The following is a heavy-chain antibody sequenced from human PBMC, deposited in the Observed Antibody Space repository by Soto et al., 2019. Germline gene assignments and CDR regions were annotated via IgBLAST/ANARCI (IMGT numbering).Heavy chain of an antibody. D-gene: IGHD4-17*01. V-gene: IGHV4-59*01. CDR3: TRARYGDHFDS. J-gene: IGHJ4*02. CDR1: GDSMTGAN. CDR2: IDYSGST. Sequence: QVQLQESGPGLLKPSETLSLTCSVSGDSMTGANWGWFRQSPEKGLEWIGYIDYSGSTNYNPSLMSRITITIDTSSNQFSLNLASVTAADAAVYYCTRARYGDHFDSWGQGTLVTVSS.